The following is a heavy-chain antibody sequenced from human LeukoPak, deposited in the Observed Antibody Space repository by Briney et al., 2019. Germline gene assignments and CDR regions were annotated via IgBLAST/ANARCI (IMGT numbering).Heavy chain of an antibody. CDR3: ARDTGSYYLRVAY. CDR1: GGSISSSSYY. J-gene: IGHJ4*02. CDR2: IYYSGST. Sequence: PSETLSLTCTVSGGSISSSSYYWGWIRQPPGKGLEWIGSIYYSGSTYYNPSLKSRVTISVDTSKNQFFLQLSSVTAADTAVYYCARDTGSYYLRVAYWGQGALVTVSS. D-gene: IGHD1-26*01. V-gene: IGHV4-39*07.